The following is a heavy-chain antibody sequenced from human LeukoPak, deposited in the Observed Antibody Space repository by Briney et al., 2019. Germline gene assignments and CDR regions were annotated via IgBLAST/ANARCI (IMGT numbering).Heavy chain of an antibody. CDR1: GFIVDSNY. Sequence: GGSLRLSCVASGFIVDSNYMHWVRQAPGKGLEWVSVIYAVGDTYYPDSVKGRFTISRDNPKNTLYLQMNSLRPEDTAVYYCARGGGDFGIDYWGRGTLVTVSS. D-gene: IGHD2-21*01. J-gene: IGHJ4*02. CDR3: ARGGGDFGIDY. V-gene: IGHV3-66*02. CDR2: IYAVGDT.